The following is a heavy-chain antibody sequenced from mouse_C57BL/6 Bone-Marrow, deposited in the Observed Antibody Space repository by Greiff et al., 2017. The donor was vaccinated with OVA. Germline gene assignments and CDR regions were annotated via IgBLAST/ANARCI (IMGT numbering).Heavy chain of an antibody. CDR2: ISSGGSYT. Sequence: EVKLMESGGDLVKPGGSLKLSCAASGFTFSSYGMSWVRQTPDKRLEWVATISSGGSYTYYPDSVKGRFTISRDNAKNTLYLQMSSLKSEDTAMYYCARQDYYGSSYPLDYWGQGTSVTVSS. CDR3: ARQDYYGSSYPLDY. V-gene: IGHV5-6*01. J-gene: IGHJ4*01. D-gene: IGHD1-1*01. CDR1: GFTFSSYG.